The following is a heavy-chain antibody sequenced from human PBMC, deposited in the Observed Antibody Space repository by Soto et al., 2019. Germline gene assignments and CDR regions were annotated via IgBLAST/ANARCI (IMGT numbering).Heavy chain of an antibody. CDR3: ATLGGYSY. D-gene: IGHD5-18*01. J-gene: IGHJ3*01. V-gene: IGHV4-34*01. CDR1: GGSFSGYY. Sequence: SETLSLTCAVYGGSFSGYYRSWIRQPPGKGLEWIGEINHSGSTNYNPSLKSRVTISVDTSKNQFSLKLSSVTAADTAVYYCATLGGYSYWGQGTMVTVSS. CDR2: INHSGST.